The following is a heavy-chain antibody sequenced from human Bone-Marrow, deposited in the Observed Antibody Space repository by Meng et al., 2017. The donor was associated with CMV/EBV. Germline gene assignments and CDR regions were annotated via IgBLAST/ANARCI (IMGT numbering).Heavy chain of an antibody. CDR2: ISGYNHNT. D-gene: IGHD2-21*02. Sequence: ASVKVSCKASGYIFTTYGISWVRQAPGQGLEWMGWISGYNHNTLYAQKFRGRVTMTTDTSTNTAYMELRGLRSDDTAVYYCARDHCTLIDCEHDYGVDFWGQGTTVTVSS. J-gene: IGHJ6*02. CDR1: GYIFTTYG. V-gene: IGHV1-18*01. CDR3: ARDHCTLIDCEHDYGVDF.